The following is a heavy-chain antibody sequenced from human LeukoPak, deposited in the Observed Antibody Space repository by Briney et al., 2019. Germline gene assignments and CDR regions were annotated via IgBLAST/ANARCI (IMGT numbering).Heavy chain of an antibody. Sequence: GGSLRLSCAASGFTFSSYGMHWVRQAPGKGLEWVAVIWYDGSNKYYADSVKGRFTISRDNSKNTLYLQMNSLRAEDTAVYYCARDRTYHDFWSGYSYYYYGMDVWGQGTTVTVSS. CDR3: ARDRTYHDFWSGYSYYYYGMDV. J-gene: IGHJ6*02. V-gene: IGHV3-33*01. CDR1: GFTFSSYG. D-gene: IGHD3-3*01. CDR2: IWYDGSNK.